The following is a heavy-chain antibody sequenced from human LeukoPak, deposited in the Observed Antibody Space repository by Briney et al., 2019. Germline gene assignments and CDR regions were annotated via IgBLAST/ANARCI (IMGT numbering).Heavy chain of an antibody. J-gene: IGHJ5*02. Sequence: PGGSLRLSCAASGFTFSDYYMSWIRQAPGKGLEWVSSISSSSSYIYYADSVKGRFTISRDNSKNTLYLQMNSLRAEDTAVYYCAKDYGDYDGYNWFDPWGQGTLVTVSS. D-gene: IGHD4-17*01. V-gene: IGHV3-11*05. CDR1: GFTFSDYY. CDR2: ISSSSSYI. CDR3: AKDYGDYDGYNWFDP.